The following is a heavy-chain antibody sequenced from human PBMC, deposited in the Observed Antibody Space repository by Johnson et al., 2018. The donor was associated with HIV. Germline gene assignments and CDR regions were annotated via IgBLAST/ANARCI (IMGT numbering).Heavy chain of an antibody. CDR3: AGETYYYDSSGLRDI. J-gene: IGHJ3*02. Sequence: QVQLVESGGGLVKPGGSLRLSCAASGFTFSSYAMHWVRQAPGKGLEWVAVISYDGSNKYYADSVKGRFTISRDNSKNTLYLQMNSLRAEDTAVYYCAGETYYYDSSGLRDIWGQGTMVTVSS. CDR1: GFTFSSYA. V-gene: IGHV3-30-3*01. CDR2: ISYDGSNK. D-gene: IGHD3-22*01.